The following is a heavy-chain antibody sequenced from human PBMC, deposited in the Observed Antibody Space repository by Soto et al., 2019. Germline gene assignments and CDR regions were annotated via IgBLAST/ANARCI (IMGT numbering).Heavy chain of an antibody. CDR3: ARGPRVSSTGTGAH. CDR2: ISDDGSTA. D-gene: IGHD1-1*01. V-gene: IGHV3-74*01. CDR1: GFTFSAYW. Sequence: GGSLRLSCAVSGFTFSAYWMHWVRQVPGRGLTWVSRISDDGSTATYADSVKGRFIISRDNAKNTLYLEMNTLRADDSGLYYCARGPRVSSTGTGAHWGRGTLVTVSS. J-gene: IGHJ4*02.